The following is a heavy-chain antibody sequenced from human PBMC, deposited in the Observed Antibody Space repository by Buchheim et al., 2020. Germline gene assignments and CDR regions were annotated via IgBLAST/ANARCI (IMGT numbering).Heavy chain of an antibody. CDR2: INPNSGGT. V-gene: IGHV1-2*04. J-gene: IGHJ6*02. CDR3: ARGMGDCSSTSCYLGYYGMDV. CDR1: GYTFTGYY. Sequence: QVQLVQSGAEVKKPGASVKVSCKASGYTFTGYYMHWVRQAPGQGLEWMGWINPNSGGTNYAQKFRGWVTMTRDTSISPAYMELSRLRSDDTAVYYCARGMGDCSSTSCYLGYYGMDVWGQGTT. D-gene: IGHD2-2*01.